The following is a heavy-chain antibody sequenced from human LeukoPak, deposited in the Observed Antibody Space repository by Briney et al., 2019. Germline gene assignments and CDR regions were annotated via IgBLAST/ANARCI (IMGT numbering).Heavy chain of an antibody. CDR1: GGSISSYY. Sequence: PSQTLSLTCTVSGGSISSYYWSWIRQPPGKGLEWIGYIYYSGSTNYNPSLKSRVTISVDTSKNQFSLKLSSVTAADTAVYYCARASWNDILTGYSWGQGTLVTVSS. CDR2: IYYSGST. V-gene: IGHV4-59*01. J-gene: IGHJ4*02. CDR3: ARASWNDILTGYS. D-gene: IGHD3-9*01.